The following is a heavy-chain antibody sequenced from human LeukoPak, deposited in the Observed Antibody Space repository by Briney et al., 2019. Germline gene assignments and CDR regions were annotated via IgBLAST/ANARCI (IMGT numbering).Heavy chain of an antibody. CDR1: GGSVTGGGYY. CDR2: IDWDDDK. Sequence: TLSLTCSVSGGSVTGGGYYWSWIRQHPGKALEWLARIDWDDDKYYSTSLKTRLTISKDTSKNQVVLTMTNMDPVDTATYYCARMIEMTYYGMDVWGQGTTVTVSS. D-gene: IGHD5-24*01. V-gene: IGHV2-70*11. CDR3: ARMIEMTYYGMDV. J-gene: IGHJ6*02.